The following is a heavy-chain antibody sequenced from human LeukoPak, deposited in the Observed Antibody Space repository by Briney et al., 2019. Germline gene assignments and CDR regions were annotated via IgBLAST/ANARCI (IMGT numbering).Heavy chain of an antibody. J-gene: IGHJ4*02. CDR3: AREYRSSSGDY. CDR2: MNPNSGNT. CDR1: GYTFTSYD. Sequence: GASVKVSCKASGYTFTSYDINWVRQATGQGLEWMGWMNPNSGNTGYAQKFQGRVTITRDDSISTAYMEVSSLRSEDTAVYYCAREYRSSSGDYWGQGTLVTVSS. D-gene: IGHD6-6*01. V-gene: IGHV1-8*03.